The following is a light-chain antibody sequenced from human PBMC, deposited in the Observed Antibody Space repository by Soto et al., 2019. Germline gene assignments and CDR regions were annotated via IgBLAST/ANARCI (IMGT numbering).Light chain of an antibody. J-gene: IGLJ2*01. CDR1: SSNIGSTY. CDR3: SAWDDSLSGVV. Sequence: QLVLTQPPSASGTPGPRVTISCSGSSSNIGSTYVYWYQQLPGTAPKLLIYRNNQRRSGVPDRFSGSKSGTSASLAISGLRSEDEADYYCSAWDDSLSGVVFGGGTKLTVL. V-gene: IGLV1-47*01. CDR2: RNN.